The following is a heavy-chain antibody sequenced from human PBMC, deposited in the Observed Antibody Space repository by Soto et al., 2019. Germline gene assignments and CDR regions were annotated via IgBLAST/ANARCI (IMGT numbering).Heavy chain of an antibody. CDR2: INHSGST. CDR1: GGSFSGYY. V-gene: IGHV4-34*01. J-gene: IGHJ4*02. Sequence: SETLSLTCAVYGGSFSGYYWSWIRQPPGKGLEWIGEINHSGSTNYNPSLKSRVTISVDTSKNQFSLKLSSVTAADTAVYYCASPIDDYGDYVFDYWGQGTLVTVSS. D-gene: IGHD4-17*01. CDR3: ASPIDDYGDYVFDY.